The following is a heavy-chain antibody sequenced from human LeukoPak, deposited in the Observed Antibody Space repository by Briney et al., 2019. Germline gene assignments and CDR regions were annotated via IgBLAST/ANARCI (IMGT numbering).Heavy chain of an antibody. D-gene: IGHD4-11*01. V-gene: IGHV3-23*01. J-gene: IGHJ4*02. CDR1: GFTFSSYA. CDR3: AKDHPMTSYSNHGFDY. CDR2: ISGSGGST. Sequence: PGGSLRLSCAASGFTFSSYAMSWVRQAPGKGLEWVSAISGSGGSTYYADSVKGRFTISRDNSKNTLYLQMNSLRAEDTAVYYCAKDHPMTSYSNHGFDYWGQGTLVTVSS.